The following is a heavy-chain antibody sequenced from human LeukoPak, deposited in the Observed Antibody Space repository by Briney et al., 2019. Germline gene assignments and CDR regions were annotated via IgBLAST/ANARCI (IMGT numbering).Heavy chain of an antibody. J-gene: IGHJ6*03. D-gene: IGHD2-2*01. CDR1: GFTFSNTW. V-gene: IGHV3-15*01. CDR3: TTDIVVVPAADYYYYMDV. CDR2: IKRKTDGGTT. Sequence: PGGSLRLSCAASGFTFSNTWMSWVRQAPEKGLEWVGRIKRKTDGGTTEYAAPVKGIFTISRDDSKNTLYLQMNSLKTEDTAVYYCTTDIVVVPAADYYYYMDVWGKGTTVTVSS.